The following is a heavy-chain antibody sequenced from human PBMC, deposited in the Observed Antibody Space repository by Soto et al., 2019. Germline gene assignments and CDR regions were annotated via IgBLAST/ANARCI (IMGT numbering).Heavy chain of an antibody. D-gene: IGHD1-1*01. Sequence: QVQLQESGPGLVKPSETLSLTCTVSGASISGFYWSWIRKSAGKGLEWIGRIYATGTTDYNPSLKSRVMMSVDTSKKQFSLKLRSVPAADTAVYYCVRDGTKTLRDWFDPWGQGISVTVYS. CDR3: VRDGTKTLRDWFDP. V-gene: IGHV4-4*07. CDR1: GASISGFY. J-gene: IGHJ5*02. CDR2: IYATGTT.